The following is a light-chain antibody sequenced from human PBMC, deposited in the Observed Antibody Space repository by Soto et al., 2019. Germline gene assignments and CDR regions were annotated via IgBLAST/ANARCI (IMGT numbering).Light chain of an antibody. CDR2: KDS. CDR3: QSTDSSGNSVV. Sequence: SYELTQPPSVSVSPGQTARITCSGDALPMQYAHWYQQKPGQAPLMVIYKDSERPSGIPERFSGSSSGTTVTLTISGVQAEDEADYYCQSTDSSGNSVVFGGGTKLTVL. J-gene: IGLJ2*01. CDR1: ALPMQY. V-gene: IGLV3-25*03.